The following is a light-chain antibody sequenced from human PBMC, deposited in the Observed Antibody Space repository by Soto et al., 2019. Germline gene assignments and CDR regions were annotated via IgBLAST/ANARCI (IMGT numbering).Light chain of an antibody. CDR3: QKYSSAST. CDR2: RAS. V-gene: IGKV1-5*03. Sequence: DLQMTQSPSTLSASVGDRVTITCRASQSINNWLAWYQQKPGKAPKLLIYRASSLENGVPSRFSGRGSGTEFIFTITSLQPDDFATYYCQKYSSASTFGQGTKVEI. J-gene: IGKJ1*01. CDR1: QSINNW.